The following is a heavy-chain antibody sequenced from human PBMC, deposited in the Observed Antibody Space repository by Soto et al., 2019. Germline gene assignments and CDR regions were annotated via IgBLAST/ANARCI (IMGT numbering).Heavy chain of an antibody. V-gene: IGHV5-51*01. Sequence: GESLKISCKASGYSFSSYWMGWVRQMPGKGLEWMGVIYPGDSETRYSPSFQGQVTISADKSINTAYLQWSSLKASDTAMYYCARSSPFYSYYYMDVWGEGTTVTVSS. CDR2: IYPGDSET. CDR1: GYSFSSYW. CDR3: ARSSPFYSYYYMDV. J-gene: IGHJ6*03.